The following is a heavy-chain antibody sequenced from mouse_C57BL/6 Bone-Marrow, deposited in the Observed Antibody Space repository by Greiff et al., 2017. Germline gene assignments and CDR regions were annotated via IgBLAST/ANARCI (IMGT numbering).Heavy chain of an antibody. CDR3: ARGADYYGSSSFFEY. V-gene: IGHV1-53*01. J-gene: IGHJ2*01. CDR2: INPSNGGT. Sequence: QVQLQQPGTELVKPGASVKLSCKASGYTFTSYWMHWVKQRPGQGLEWIGNINPSNGGTNYNEKFKGKATLTGDKSSSTAYMQLSSLTSEDSAVYECARGADYYGSSSFFEYWGQGTTLTVSS. CDR1: GYTFTSYW. D-gene: IGHD1-1*01.